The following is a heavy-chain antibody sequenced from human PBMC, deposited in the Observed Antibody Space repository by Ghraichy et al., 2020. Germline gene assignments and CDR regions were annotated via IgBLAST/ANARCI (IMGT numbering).Heavy chain of an antibody. CDR1: GDSVSSNSAA. Sequence: SQTLSLTCAISGDSVSSNSAAWNWIRQSPSRGLAWLGRTYYRSKWYNDYAVSVKSRISINPDTSKNQFSLQLNSVTPEDTAVYYCARDHNSPQTTVVTPGCDYYGMDVWGQGTTVTVAS. CDR2: TYYRSKWYN. V-gene: IGHV6-1*01. J-gene: IGHJ6*02. CDR3: ARDHNSPQTTVVTPGCDYYGMDV. D-gene: IGHD4-23*01.